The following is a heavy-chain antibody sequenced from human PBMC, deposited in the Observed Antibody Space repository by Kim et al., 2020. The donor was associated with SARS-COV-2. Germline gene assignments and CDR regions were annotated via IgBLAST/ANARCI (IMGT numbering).Heavy chain of an antibody. J-gene: IGHJ5*02. V-gene: IGHV1-18*01. Sequence: ASVKVSCKASGYTFTSYGISWVRQAPGQGLEWMGWISAYNGNTNYAQKLQGRGTMTTDTSTSTAYMELRSLRSDDTAVYYCARVYCSSTSCYFDPWGQGTLVTVSS. CDR1: GYTFTSYG. CDR3: ARVYCSSTSCYFDP. D-gene: IGHD2-2*01. CDR2: ISAYNGNT.